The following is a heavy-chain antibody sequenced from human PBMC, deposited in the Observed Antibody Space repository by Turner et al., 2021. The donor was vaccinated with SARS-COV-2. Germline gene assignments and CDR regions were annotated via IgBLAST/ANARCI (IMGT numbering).Heavy chain of an antibody. J-gene: IGHJ5*01. D-gene: IGHD2-15*01. CDR1: GLPFIILA. CDR3: AKDGYDGIYCSGGSCYSGWFDS. V-gene: IGHV3-23*01. Sequence: EVQLLQSRASLVQRGGYLRPPWAATGLPFIILAMSWVRQVPGKGLEWVSAISGSGGNKYYADSVKGRFTISRDNSKNTLYVQMNSLRAEDTAVYYCAKDGYDGIYCSGGSCYSGWFDSWGQGTLVTVSS. CDR2: ISGSGGNK.